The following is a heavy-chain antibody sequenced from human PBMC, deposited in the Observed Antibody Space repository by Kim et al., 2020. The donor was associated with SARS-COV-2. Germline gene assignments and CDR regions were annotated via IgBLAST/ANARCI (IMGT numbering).Heavy chain of an antibody. D-gene: IGHD2-2*01. J-gene: IGHJ6*02. CDR3: ARGGYCSSTSCYVYYYYGMDV. CDR2: IGTAGDT. Sequence: GGSLRLSCAASGFTFSSYDMHWVRQATGKGLEWVSAIGTAGDTYYPGSVKGRFTISRENAKNSLYLQMNSLRAGDTAVYYCARGGYCSSTSCYVYYYYGMDVWGQGTTVTVSS. V-gene: IGHV3-13*01. CDR1: GFTFSSYD.